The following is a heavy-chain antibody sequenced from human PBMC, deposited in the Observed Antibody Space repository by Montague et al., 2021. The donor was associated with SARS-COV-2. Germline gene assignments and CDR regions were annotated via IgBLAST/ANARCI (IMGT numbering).Heavy chain of an antibody. J-gene: IGHJ4*02. Sequence: SLRLSCAAAGFTFSSYAMHWARQAPGKGLEWVAGLSYDGDNKYYADSMKGRLTVSRDNSKNTLYLQMNSLRAEDAAVYYCARDWGEVGSGWYTGLDYWGQGTLVTASS. CDR2: LSYDGDNK. CDR1: GFTFSSYA. V-gene: IGHV3-30*04. D-gene: IGHD6-19*01. CDR3: ARDWGEVGSGWYTGLDY.